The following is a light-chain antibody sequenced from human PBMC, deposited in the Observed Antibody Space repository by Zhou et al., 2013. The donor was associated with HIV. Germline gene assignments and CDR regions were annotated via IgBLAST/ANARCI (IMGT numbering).Light chain of an antibody. CDR3: QQYDSSPRT. CDR1: HVISSRF. V-gene: IGKV3-20*01. CDR2: GAS. J-gene: IGKJ1*01. Sequence: EIVLTQSPVTLSLSPGERATLSCRASHVISSRFLAWYQQKPGQAPRLLIYGASARATGVPDRFSASVSGTDFSLIINRMEPEDFAVYYCQQYDSSPRTFGQGTKVEIK.